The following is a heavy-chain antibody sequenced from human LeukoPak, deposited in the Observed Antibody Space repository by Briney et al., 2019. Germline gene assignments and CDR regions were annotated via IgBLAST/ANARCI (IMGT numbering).Heavy chain of an antibody. V-gene: IGHV1-8*01. D-gene: IGHD3-10*01. Sequence: ASVKVSCKASGYTFTSYDINWVRQATGQWLEWMGWMNPNSGNTGYAQKFQGRVTMTRNTSISTAYMELSSLRSEDTAVYYCARVHRVRGVIITTYYFDYWGQGTLVTVSS. CDR3: ARVHRVRGVIITTYYFDY. CDR1: GYTFTSYD. CDR2: MNPNSGNT. J-gene: IGHJ4*02.